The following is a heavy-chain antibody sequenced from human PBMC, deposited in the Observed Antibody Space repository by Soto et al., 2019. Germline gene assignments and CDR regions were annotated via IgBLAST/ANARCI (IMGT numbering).Heavy chain of an antibody. V-gene: IGHV4-31*03. D-gene: IGHD4-17*01. CDR1: GGSISSGGYY. J-gene: IGHJ5*02. Sequence: SETLSLTCTVSGGSISSGGYYWSWIRQHPGKGLEWIGYIYYSGSTYYNPSLKSRVTISVDTSKNQFSLKLSSVTATDTAVYYCARESDYGGNSDWFDPWGQGTLVTVSS. CDR3: ARESDYGGNSDWFDP. CDR2: IYYSGST.